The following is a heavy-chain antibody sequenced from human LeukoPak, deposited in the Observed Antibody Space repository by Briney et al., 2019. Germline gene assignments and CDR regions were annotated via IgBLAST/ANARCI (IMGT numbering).Heavy chain of an antibody. CDR2: IYYSGST. CDR1: GGSISSYY. CDR3: ARVDLYYYYMDV. D-gene: IGHD3-9*01. V-gene: IGHV4-59*01. J-gene: IGHJ6*03. Sequence: SETLSLTCTVSGGSISSYYWSWIRHPPGKGLEWIGYIYYSGSTNYNPSLKSRVTISVDTSKNQFSLKLSSATAADTAVYYCARVDLYYYYMDVWGKGTTVTVSS.